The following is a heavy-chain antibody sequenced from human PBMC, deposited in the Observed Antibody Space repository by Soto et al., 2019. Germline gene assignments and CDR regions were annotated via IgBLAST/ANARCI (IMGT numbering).Heavy chain of an antibody. CDR2: MNPNSGNT. CDR3: ARAKDIVVVPAAMSA. Sequence: ASVKVSCKASGYTFTSYDINWVRQATRQGLEWMGWMNPNSGNTGYAQKFQGRVTMTRNTSISTAYMELSSLRSEDTAVYYCARAKDIVVVPAAMSAWGQSTLVTVSS. CDR1: GYTFTSYD. V-gene: IGHV1-8*01. D-gene: IGHD2-2*01. J-gene: IGHJ5*02.